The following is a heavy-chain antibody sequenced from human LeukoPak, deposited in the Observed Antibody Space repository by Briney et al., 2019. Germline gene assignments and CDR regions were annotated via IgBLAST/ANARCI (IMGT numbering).Heavy chain of an antibody. Sequence: SETLSLTCTVSGDSISTSNSYWGWIRQPPGKGLEWIGSIYYSGNTYYNASLKSRVTISVDTSKNQFSLKLTSVTAADTAVYYCARGAHKRDDYGGFFDYWGQGTLVTVSS. D-gene: IGHD4-23*01. CDR3: ARGAHKRDDYGGFFDY. CDR1: GDSISTSNSY. V-gene: IGHV4-39*01. CDR2: IYYSGNT. J-gene: IGHJ4*02.